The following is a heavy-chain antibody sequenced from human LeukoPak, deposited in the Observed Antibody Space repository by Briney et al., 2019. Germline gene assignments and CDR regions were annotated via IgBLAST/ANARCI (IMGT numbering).Heavy chain of an antibody. V-gene: IGHV3-48*01. J-gene: IGHJ4*02. CDR2: ISSSSTI. CDR1: GFTFSSYS. Sequence: PGGSLRLSCAASGFTFSSYSMSWVRQAPGKGLEWVSYISSSSTIHYADSVKGRFTISRDNAKNSLYLQMNSLRAEDTAVYYCAKRIATAGKHYFDNWGQGTLVTVSS. CDR3: AKRIATAGKHYFDN. D-gene: IGHD6-13*01.